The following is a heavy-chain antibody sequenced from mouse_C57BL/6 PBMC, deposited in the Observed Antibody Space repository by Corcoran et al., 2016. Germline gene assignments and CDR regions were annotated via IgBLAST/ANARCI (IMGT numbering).Heavy chain of an antibody. D-gene: IGHD2-5*01. J-gene: IGHJ4*01. CDR2: ISYDGSN. CDR1: GYSITSGYY. Sequence: DVQLQESGPGLVKPSQSLSLTCSVTGYSITSGYYWNWIRQFPGNKLEWMGYISYDGSNNYNPSLKNRISITRDTSKNQFFLKLNSVTTEDTATYYCARARYSNYFYAMDYWGQGTSVTVSS. CDR3: ARARYSNYFYAMDY. V-gene: IGHV3-6*01.